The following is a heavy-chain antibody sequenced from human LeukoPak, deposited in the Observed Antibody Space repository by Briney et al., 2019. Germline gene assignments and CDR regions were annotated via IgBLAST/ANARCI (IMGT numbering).Heavy chain of an antibody. V-gene: IGHV4-61*02. CDR1: GDSISSGDYY. J-gene: IGHJ4*02. Sequence: SETLSLTCTVSGDSISSGDYYWSWIRQPAGKGLEWIGRISSSGSTNYNPSLKSRVTISVDTSKNQFSLKLSSVTAADTAVYYCARRIRPSYCSGGSCYSGSIGYYFDYWGQGTLVTVSS. CDR2: ISSSGST. CDR3: ARRIRPSYCSGGSCYSGSIGYYFDY. D-gene: IGHD2-15*01.